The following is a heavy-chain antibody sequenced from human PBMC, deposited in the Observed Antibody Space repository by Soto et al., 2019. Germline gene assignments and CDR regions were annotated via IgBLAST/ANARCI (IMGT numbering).Heavy chain of an antibody. J-gene: IGHJ3*02. CDR2: FIPIFGTA. CDR1: GGTLSSYA. V-gene: IGHV1-69*13. D-gene: IGHD3-22*01. CDR3: AREAGRYYYDSSGYLRAFDI. Sequence: SVKVSCKASGGTLSSYAISWVRPAPGQGLEWLWGFIPIFGTANYAQKFQGRVTITADESTSTAYMELSSLRSEDTAVYYCAREAGRYYYDSSGYLRAFDIWGQGTMVNVSS.